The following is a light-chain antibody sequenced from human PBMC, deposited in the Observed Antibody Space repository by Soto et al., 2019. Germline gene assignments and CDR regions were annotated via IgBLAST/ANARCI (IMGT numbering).Light chain of an antibody. J-gene: IGLJ2*01. CDR3: SSDTTTSTVV. CDR2: EVS. CDR1: SSDIGGHKN. Sequence: QSALTQPASVSGSPGQSITVSCTGTSSDIGGHKNVSWYQQHPGKVPKLIIYEVSNRPSGVSNRFSDSKSGNTASLTVSGLQAEDEADYYCSSDTTTSTVVFGGGTKVTVL. V-gene: IGLV2-14*01.